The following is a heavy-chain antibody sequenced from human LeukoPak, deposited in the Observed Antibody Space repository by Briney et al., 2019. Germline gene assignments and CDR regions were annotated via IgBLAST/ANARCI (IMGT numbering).Heavy chain of an antibody. CDR1: GFTFSSYW. Sequence: PGGSLRLSCAASGFTFSSYWMSWVRQAPGKGLEWVANIKQDGSEKYYVDSVKGRFTISRDNAKNSLYLQMNSLRAEDTAVYYCARVYGSGSYSHRRDDYWGQGTLVTVSS. D-gene: IGHD3-10*01. CDR3: ARVYGSGSYSHRRDDY. V-gene: IGHV3-7*01. CDR2: IKQDGSEK. J-gene: IGHJ4*02.